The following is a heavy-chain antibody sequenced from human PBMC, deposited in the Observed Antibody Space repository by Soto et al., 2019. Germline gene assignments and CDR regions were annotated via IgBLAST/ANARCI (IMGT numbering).Heavy chain of an antibody. CDR2: IFYNGRT. Sequence: SETLSLTCSVSGGSINSYYWSWIRQPPGKGLEWIGYIFYNGRTNYNPSLKSRVTMSVDTSKSQFSLKLSSVTAADTAVYYCAKYSSGWYAFDYWGQGTLVTVSS. CDR1: GGSINSYY. D-gene: IGHD6-19*01. J-gene: IGHJ4*02. V-gene: IGHV4-59*01. CDR3: AKYSSGWYAFDY.